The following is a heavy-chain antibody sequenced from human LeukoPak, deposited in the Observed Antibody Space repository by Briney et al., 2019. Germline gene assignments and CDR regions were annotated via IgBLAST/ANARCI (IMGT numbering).Heavy chain of an antibody. CDR1: GGSISSSSYY. J-gene: IGHJ4*02. CDR2: IYNSGIT. Sequence: SETLSLTCSVSGGSISSSSYYWDWMRQPPGKGLEWIGHIYNSGITNYNPSLKSRVTMSVDTSKKQFSLKLSSVTAADTAVYYCARDQSFYDYGANTIFDYWGQGTLVTVSS. CDR3: ARDQSFYDYGANTIFDY. D-gene: IGHD4-17*01. V-gene: IGHV4-39*07.